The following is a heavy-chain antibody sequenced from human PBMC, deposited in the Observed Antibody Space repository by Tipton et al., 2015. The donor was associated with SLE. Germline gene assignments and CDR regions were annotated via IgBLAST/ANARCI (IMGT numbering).Heavy chain of an antibody. CDR1: GYTFINYA. Sequence: QSRAEVKKPGASVKVSCKASGYTFINYALNWVRQAPGQGLEWMGWINTNTGEPTYVQGFTGRFVFSLDTSATTAYLQISSLKAEDTAVYYCARDREAYSGTFEYWGQGTMVTVSS. D-gene: IGHD1-26*01. V-gene: IGHV7-4-1*02. J-gene: IGHJ4*02. CDR3: ARDREAYSGTFEY. CDR2: INTNTGEP.